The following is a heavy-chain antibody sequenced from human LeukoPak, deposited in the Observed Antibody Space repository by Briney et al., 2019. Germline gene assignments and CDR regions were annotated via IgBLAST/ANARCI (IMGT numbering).Heavy chain of an antibody. Sequence: GGSLRLSCAASGFTFSNYWMHWVRQDPGKGLVWVSFINPDGSTTNYADSVKGRFTISRDDAKNALYLQMNSLRAEDTAVYYCAKDLHYGSADYWGQGTLVTVSS. CDR1: GFTFSNYW. V-gene: IGHV3-74*01. CDR3: AKDLHYGSADY. D-gene: IGHD3-10*01. J-gene: IGHJ4*02. CDR2: INPDGSTT.